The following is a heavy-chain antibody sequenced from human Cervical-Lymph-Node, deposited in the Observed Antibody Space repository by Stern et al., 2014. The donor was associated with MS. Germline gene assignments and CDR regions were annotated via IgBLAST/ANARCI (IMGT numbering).Heavy chain of an antibody. V-gene: IGHV4-39*01. CDR2: IYYSGST. J-gene: IGHJ6*02. CDR1: GGSISSSSYY. CDR3: ARRARVSGWVDV. D-gene: IGHD6-25*01. Sequence: QVQLQESGPGLVKPSETRSLTCTVSGGSISSSSYYWGWIRQPPGKGLEWIGSIYYSGSTYYNPSLKSRVTISVDTSQNQFSLKLSSGTAADTAVYYCARRARVSGWVDVWGQGTTVTVSS.